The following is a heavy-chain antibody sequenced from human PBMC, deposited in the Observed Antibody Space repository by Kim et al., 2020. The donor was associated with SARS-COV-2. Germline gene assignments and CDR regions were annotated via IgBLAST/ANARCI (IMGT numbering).Heavy chain of an antibody. CDR1: GGSFSGYY. CDR3: ARGRVGSSSWEFDY. CDR2: INHSGST. J-gene: IGHJ4*02. Sequence: SETLSLTCAVSGGSFSGYYWSWIRQPPGKGLEWIGEINHSGSTDYNPSLKSRVTISVDTSKNPFSLKLSSVPAADTAVYYCARGRVGSSSWEFDYWGQGTLVTVSS. D-gene: IGHD6-13*01. V-gene: IGHV4-34*01.